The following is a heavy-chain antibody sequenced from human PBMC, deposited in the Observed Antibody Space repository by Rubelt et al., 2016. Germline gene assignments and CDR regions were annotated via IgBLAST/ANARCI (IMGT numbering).Heavy chain of an antibody. D-gene: IGHD1-26*01. CDR3: AGVKVGAIGIRGFDP. CDR1: GGSISSSNW. V-gene: IGHV4-4*02. J-gene: IGHJ5*02. CDR2: IYYSGST. Sequence: QVQLQESGPGLVKPSGTLSLTCAVSGGSISSSNWWSWVRQPPGQGLAWIGTIYYSGSTYYNPSLRSRVTISVDTSKNPFFLKLSSVAAADTAVYYCAGVKVGAIGIRGFDPWGQGTLVTVSS.